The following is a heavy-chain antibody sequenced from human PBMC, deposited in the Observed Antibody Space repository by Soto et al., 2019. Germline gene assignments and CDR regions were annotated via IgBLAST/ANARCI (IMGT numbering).Heavy chain of an antibody. V-gene: IGHV4-31*03. CDR1: GGSISSGGYY. J-gene: IGHJ4*02. CDR3: AREGRGYSYGTFDY. D-gene: IGHD5-18*01. CDR2: IYYSGST. Sequence: SETLSLTCTVSGGSISSGGYYWSWIRQHPGKGLEWIGYIYYSGSTYYNPSLKSRVTISVDMSKNQFSLKLSSVTAADTAVYYCAREGRGYSYGTFDYWGQGTLVTVSS.